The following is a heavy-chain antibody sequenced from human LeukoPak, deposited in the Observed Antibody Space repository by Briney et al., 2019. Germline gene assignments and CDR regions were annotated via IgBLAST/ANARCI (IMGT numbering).Heavy chain of an antibody. Sequence: ASVRLPCRASGYTFSGYYMHWVRQAPGHELEWIGWINPNTGGTNYAQKFQGRVTMTRDTSINTAYMDLSRLTSDDTAVYYCARGRGKWGGRDYWGQGTLVTVSS. CDR1: GYTFSGYY. CDR2: INPNTGGT. V-gene: IGHV1-2*02. J-gene: IGHJ4*02. D-gene: IGHD1-26*01. CDR3: ARGRGKWGGRDY.